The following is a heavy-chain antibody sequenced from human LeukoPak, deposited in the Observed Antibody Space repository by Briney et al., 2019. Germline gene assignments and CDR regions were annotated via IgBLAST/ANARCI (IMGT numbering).Heavy chain of an antibody. CDR2: IYSSGNN. V-gene: IGHV4-39*07. CDR3: ARGRYSSSWYYWFDP. Sequence: SKTLSLTCAVSGASISSSNYYWGWVRQSPGKGLEWIGNIYSSGNNYYNASLKSRVTISVDTSKNQFSLKLSSVTAADTAVYYCARGRYSSSWYYWFDPWGQGTLVTVSS. CDR1: GASISSSNYY. D-gene: IGHD6-13*01. J-gene: IGHJ5*02.